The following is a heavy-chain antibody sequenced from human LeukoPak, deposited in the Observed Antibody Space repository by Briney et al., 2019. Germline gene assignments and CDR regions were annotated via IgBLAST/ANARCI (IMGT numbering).Heavy chain of an antibody. J-gene: IGHJ4*02. Sequence: GGSLRLSCVASGFSLSSYEMKWVRQAPGKGPEWLADISTSSSTINYADSVRGRFTISRDDAKSLLYLQMSGLRVEDTALYYCARPRLGSAWYFDYWGRGTLVSVSS. CDR1: GFSLSSYE. CDR3: ARPRLGSAWYFDY. V-gene: IGHV3-48*03. CDR2: ISTSSSTI. D-gene: IGHD6-19*01.